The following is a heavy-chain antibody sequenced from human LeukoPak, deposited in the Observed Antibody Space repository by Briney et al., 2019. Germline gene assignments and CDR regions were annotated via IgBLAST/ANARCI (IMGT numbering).Heavy chain of an antibody. CDR3: ARAFDRSNSPTGFDY. D-gene: IGHD2-8*02. J-gene: IGHJ4*02. Sequence: ASVTVSCKASARTFSSYAISWVRQAPGQGLEWMGGIIPIFGTANYAQKFQGRVTITADKSTSTAYMELSSLRSEDTAVYYCARAFDRSNSPTGFDYWGQGTLVTVSS. V-gene: IGHV1-69*06. CDR2: IIPIFGTA. CDR1: ARTFSSYA.